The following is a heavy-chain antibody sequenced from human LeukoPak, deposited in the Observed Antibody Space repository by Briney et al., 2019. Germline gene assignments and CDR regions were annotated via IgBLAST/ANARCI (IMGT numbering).Heavy chain of an antibody. CDR3: ARSDYYYDSSGPVWDFDY. CDR1: GFTFSTYS. D-gene: IGHD3-22*01. Sequence: GGSLRLSCAASGFTFSTYSMNWVRQAPGKGLEWVSYISSSSSTIYYADSVKGRFAISRDNAKNSLYLQMNSLRSDDTAVYYCARSDYYYDSSGPVWDFDYWGQGTLVTVSS. V-gene: IGHV3-48*01. CDR2: ISSSSSTI. J-gene: IGHJ4*02.